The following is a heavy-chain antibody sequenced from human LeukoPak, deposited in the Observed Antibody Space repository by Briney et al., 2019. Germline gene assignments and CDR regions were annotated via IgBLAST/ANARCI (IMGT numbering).Heavy chain of an antibody. Sequence: GGSLRLSCAASGFTFSAFWMSWVRQGPGKGLEWVASIKPDGSDSHHVDSVMGRFTISRDNAKNLLYLQMNSLSAEDTAVYYCARLFGGVTTFDYWGQGALVTASS. V-gene: IGHV3-7*01. CDR1: GFTFSAFW. CDR3: ARLFGGVTTFDY. CDR2: IKPDGSDS. D-gene: IGHD4-17*01. J-gene: IGHJ4*02.